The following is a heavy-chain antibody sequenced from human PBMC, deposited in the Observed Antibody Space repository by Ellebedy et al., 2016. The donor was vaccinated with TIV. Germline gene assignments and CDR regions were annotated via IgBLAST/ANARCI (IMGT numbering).Heavy chain of an antibody. J-gene: IGHJ3*01. V-gene: IGHV1-24*01. CDR3: ATDYGDPGAFDF. CDR1: GSTLSDLT. CDR2: FDPEAGET. Sequence: ASVKVSXXASGSTLSDLTMHWVRQAPGKGLEWMGGFDPEAGETIYAQRFQGRVSMTEDTSTNTAYMKLSSLRSDDTAVYFCATDYGDPGAFDFWGQGTVVTVSS. D-gene: IGHD4-17*01.